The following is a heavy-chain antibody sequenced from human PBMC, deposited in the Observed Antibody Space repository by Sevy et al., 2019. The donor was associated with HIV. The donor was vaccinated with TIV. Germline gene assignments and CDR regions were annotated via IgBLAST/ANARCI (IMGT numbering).Heavy chain of an antibody. CDR2: IYYNGHI. J-gene: IGHJ4*02. CDR3: AGENAWGRGYS. D-gene: IGHD1-26*01. V-gene: IGHV4-59*08. Sequence: SETLFLTCTVSGGSITSLYWNWIRQPPGKGLEWIANIYYNGHINYNPSLKSRITLSIDTSKNQFTLRLSSVTAGDTAMYYWAGENAWGRGYSWGQGTLVTVSS. CDR1: GGSITSLY.